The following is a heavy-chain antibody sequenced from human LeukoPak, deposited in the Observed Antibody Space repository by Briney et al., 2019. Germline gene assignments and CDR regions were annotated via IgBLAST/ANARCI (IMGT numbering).Heavy chain of an antibody. CDR3: ASLGYCSSTSCANYYYYYMDV. CDR2: IIPIFGTA. J-gene: IGHJ6*03. Sequence: SVKVSRKASGGTFSSYAISWVRQAPGQGLEWMGGIIPIFGTANYAQKFQGRVTITADESTSTAYMELSSLRSEDTAVYYCASLGYCSSTSCANYYYYYMDVWGKGTTVTVSS. V-gene: IGHV1-69*13. CDR1: GGTFSSYA. D-gene: IGHD2-2*01.